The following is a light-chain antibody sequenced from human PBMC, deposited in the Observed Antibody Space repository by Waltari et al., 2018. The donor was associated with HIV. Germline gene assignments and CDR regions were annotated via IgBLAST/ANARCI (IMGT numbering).Light chain of an antibody. V-gene: IGLV2-14*03. CDR2: EVS. J-gene: IGLJ3*02. CDR1: SSDVGGYNY. Sequence: QSALTQPASVSGSPGQSITISCTGTSSDVGGYNYVSWYQQHPGKAPNLIIYEVSNRPSGVSNRFSGSKSGNTASLTISGLQAEDEADYYCSSYTSSSTQVFGGGTKVTVL. CDR3: SSYTSSSTQV.